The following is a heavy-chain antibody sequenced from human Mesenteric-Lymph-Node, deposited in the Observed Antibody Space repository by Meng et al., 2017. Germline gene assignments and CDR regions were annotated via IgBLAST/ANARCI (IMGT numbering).Heavy chain of an antibody. D-gene: IGHD1-26*01. V-gene: IGHV3-74*01. CDR2: INSDGSIT. CDR3: VRRAEVGATDRHFDY. CDR1: GFTFSSYW. J-gene: IGHJ4*02. Sequence: GGSLRLSCAASGFTFSSYWMHWVRQAPGRGLVWVSRINSDGSITAYADSVKGRFTISRDNARNTLFLQMNSLRVEDTAVYYCVRRAEVGATDRHFDYWGQGTLVTVSS.